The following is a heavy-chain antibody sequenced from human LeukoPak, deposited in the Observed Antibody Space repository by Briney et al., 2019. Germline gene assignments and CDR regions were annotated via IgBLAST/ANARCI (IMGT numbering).Heavy chain of an antibody. CDR3: ARQRVRGVIYDAFDI. D-gene: IGHD3-10*01. CDR2: IYYSGSP. V-gene: IGHV4-39*01. Sequence: SSETLSLTCTVSGGSISSSSYYWGWIPQPPGKGLEWIGSIYYSGSPYYNPSLKSRVTISVDTSKNQFSLKLSSVAAADTAVYYCARQRVRGVIYDAFDIWGQGTMVTVSS. CDR1: GGSISSSSYY. J-gene: IGHJ3*02.